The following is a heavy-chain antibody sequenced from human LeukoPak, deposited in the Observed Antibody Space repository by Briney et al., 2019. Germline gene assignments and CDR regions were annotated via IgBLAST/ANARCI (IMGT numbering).Heavy chain of an antibody. D-gene: IGHD6-25*01. V-gene: IGHV4-39*01. J-gene: IGHJ5*02. CDR1: GGPISSSSYY. CDR2: IYYSGSA. Sequence: SKTLSLTCTVSGGPISSSSYYWGWIRQPPGRGLEWIANIYYSGSAYYSPSLKSRVTVSIDTSKNQFSLKLNSVTAADTAVYYCARQSTIAAARIDPWGQGTLVTVSS. CDR3: ARQSTIAAARIDP.